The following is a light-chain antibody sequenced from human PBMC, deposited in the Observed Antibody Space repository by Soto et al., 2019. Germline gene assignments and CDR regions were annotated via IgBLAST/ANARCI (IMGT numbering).Light chain of an antibody. CDR3: QQSYSTPRT. Sequence: IQMTQSTSSLSASVRDRVTITCRASQSISSYLNWYQQKPGKAPKLLIYAASSLQSGVPSRFSGSGSGTDFTLTISSLQPEDFATYYCQQSYSTPRTFGQGSNVDIK. J-gene: IGKJ1*01. V-gene: IGKV1-39*01. CDR1: QSISSY. CDR2: AAS.